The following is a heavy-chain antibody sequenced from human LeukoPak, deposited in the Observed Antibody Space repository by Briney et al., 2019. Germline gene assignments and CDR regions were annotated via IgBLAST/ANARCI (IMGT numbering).Heavy chain of an antibody. D-gene: IGHD4-17*01. V-gene: IGHV4-31*03. J-gene: IGHJ4*02. CDR3: ARVVDYGTYFDY. CDR2: IYYSGST. Sequence: SETLSLTCTVSGGSISSGGYYWSWIRQPPGKGLEWIGYIYYSGSTYYNPSLKSRVTISVDTSKNQFSLKLNSVTAADTAVYYCARVVDYGTYFDYWGQGTLVTVSS. CDR1: GGSISSGGYY.